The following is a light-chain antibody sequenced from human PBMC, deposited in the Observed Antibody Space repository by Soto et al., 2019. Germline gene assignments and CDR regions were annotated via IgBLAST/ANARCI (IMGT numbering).Light chain of an antibody. CDR3: QQNSRSRT. CDR1: QSVSSNN. Sequence: ENVLTQSPGTMSLSPLERPTLSCRSSQSVSSNNLAWYQQNPGQAPMILSYGGSSRATGIPVRFSGSGSETDFTLTIPELEPVDFAVCYYQQNSRSRTFGQGTKVDVK. V-gene: IGKV3-20*01. CDR2: GGS. J-gene: IGKJ1*01.